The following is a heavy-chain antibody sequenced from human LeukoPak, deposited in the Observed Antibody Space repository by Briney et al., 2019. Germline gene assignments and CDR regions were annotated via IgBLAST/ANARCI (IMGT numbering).Heavy chain of an antibody. J-gene: IGHJ4*02. Sequence: ASVKASYKASGYTFTSYGISWVRQAPGQGLEWMGWISAYNGNTNYAQKLQGRVTMTTDTSTSTAYMELRSLRSDDTAVYYCARDLFPVVVPAAMDYWGQGTLVTVSS. D-gene: IGHD2-2*01. CDR1: GYTFTSYG. V-gene: IGHV1-18*01. CDR2: ISAYNGNT. CDR3: ARDLFPVVVPAAMDY.